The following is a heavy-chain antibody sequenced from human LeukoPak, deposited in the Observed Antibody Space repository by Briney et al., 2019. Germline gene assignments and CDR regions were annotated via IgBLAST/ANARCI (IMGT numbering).Heavy chain of an antibody. Sequence: QTGGSLRLSCAASGFTFSSYAMHWVRQAPGKGLEWVAVISYDGSNKYYADSVKGRFTISRDNSKNTLYLQMNSLRAEDTAVYYCARDGSYWGQGTLVTVSS. V-gene: IGHV3-30*04. J-gene: IGHJ4*02. CDR1: GFTFSSYA. CDR2: ISYDGSNK. CDR3: ARDGSY.